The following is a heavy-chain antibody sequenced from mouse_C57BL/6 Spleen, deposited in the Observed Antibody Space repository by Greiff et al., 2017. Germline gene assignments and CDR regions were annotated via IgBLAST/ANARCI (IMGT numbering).Heavy chain of an antibody. CDR3: ARDYDYARGSWYFDV. CDR2: IYPRSGNT. Sequence: QVQLQQSGAELARPGASVKLSCKASGYTFTSSGISWVKQRTGQGLEWIGEIYPRSGNTYYNEKFKGKATLTADKSSSTAYMELRSLTSEDSAVYFCARDYDYARGSWYFDVWGTGTTVTVSS. J-gene: IGHJ1*03. V-gene: IGHV1-81*01. CDR1: GYTFTSSG. D-gene: IGHD2-4*01.